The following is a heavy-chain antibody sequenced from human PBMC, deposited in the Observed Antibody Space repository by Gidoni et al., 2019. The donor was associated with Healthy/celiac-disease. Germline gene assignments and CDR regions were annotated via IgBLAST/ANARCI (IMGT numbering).Heavy chain of an antibody. D-gene: IGHD3-10*01. CDR2: IKRITDGGTT. V-gene: IGHV3-15*01. J-gene: IGHJ6*02. CDR1: GCPFSTAW. Sequence: EVQMAAAGGGLVKPGGSLRLSCAATGCPFSTAWMSVIRQAHGQGMEWVGRIKRITDGGTTDYAEPVKGRFTISRGYSTNTLYLQMNSLKTEDTGVYYCTTPCQLRRSVRGVIYYYGMDVWGQGTTVTVSS. CDR3: TTPCQLRRSVRGVIYYYGMDV.